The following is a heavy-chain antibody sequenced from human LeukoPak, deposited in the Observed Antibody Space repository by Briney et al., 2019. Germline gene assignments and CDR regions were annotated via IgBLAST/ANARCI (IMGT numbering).Heavy chain of an antibody. V-gene: IGHV4-59*01. D-gene: IGHD2-2*01. CDR2: VHYSGST. CDR1: GGSISDYY. J-gene: IGHJ3*02. Sequence: SETLSLTCTVSGGSISDYYWSWIRQPPGQRLEWIGYVHYSGSTNYTPSLKSRVTISINTSKNQSSLRLSPVTAADTAVYYCAGATSREAFDIWGQGTLVTVSS. CDR3: AGATSREAFDI.